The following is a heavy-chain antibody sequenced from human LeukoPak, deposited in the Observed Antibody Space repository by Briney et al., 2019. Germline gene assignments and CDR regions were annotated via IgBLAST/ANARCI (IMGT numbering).Heavy chain of an antibody. CDR2: INSDGSST. V-gene: IGHV3-74*01. D-gene: IGHD1-26*01. CDR1: GFTFSSYW. J-gene: IGHJ5*02. CDR3: ARELVGATVP. Sequence: QPGGSLRLSCAASGFTFSSYWMHWVRQAPGKGLVWVSLINSDGSSTSYADSVKGRFTISRDNAKNTLYLQMNSLRAEDTAVYYCARELVGATVPWGQGTLVTVSS.